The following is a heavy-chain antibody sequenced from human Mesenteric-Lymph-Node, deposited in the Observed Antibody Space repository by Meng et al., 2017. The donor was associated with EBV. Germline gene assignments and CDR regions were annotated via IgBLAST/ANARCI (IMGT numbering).Heavy chain of an antibody. V-gene: IGHV4-4*02. D-gene: IGHD6-19*01. CDR3: ARGRVTIAVPGAFDY. J-gene: IGHJ4*02. CDR2: IYHTGST. CDR1: GGCVGRSHW. Sequence: QVQLQESGPGLVKPSXXLSLTCGVSGGCVGRSHWWSWVRQPPGKGLEWIGEIYHTGSTSYNPSLRGRVTISIDNSKNQFSLKMTSVTAADTAIYYCARGRVTIAVPGAFDYWGQGTLVTVSS.